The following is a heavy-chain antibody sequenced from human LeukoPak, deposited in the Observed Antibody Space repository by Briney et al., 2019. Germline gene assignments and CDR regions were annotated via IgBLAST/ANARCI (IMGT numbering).Heavy chain of an antibody. D-gene: IGHD4-17*01. Sequence: VASVKVSCKASGYTFFSYGISWVRQAPGQGLEWMGWISGYNGVTNYAQKLQGRVTMTTDTSTSTAYMELRSLRSDDAAVYYCAREGLATVTSEYWGQGTLVTVSS. CDR2: ISGYNGVT. CDR1: GYTFFSYG. V-gene: IGHV1-18*01. J-gene: IGHJ4*02. CDR3: AREGLATVTSEY.